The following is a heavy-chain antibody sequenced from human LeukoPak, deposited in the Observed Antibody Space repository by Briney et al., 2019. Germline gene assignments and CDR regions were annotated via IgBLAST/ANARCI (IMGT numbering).Heavy chain of an antibody. V-gene: IGHV1-2*02. CDR3: ARAGVVRNSAGYYYYMDV. D-gene: IGHD4-23*01. CDR1: GYTFTGYY. CDR2: INPNSGGT. Sequence: GASVKVSCKASGYTFTGYYMHWVRQAPGQGLAWMGWINPNSGGTNYAQKFQGRVTMTRDTSISTAYMELSRLRSDDTAVYYCARAGVVRNSAGYYYYMDVWGKGSTVTVSS. J-gene: IGHJ6*03.